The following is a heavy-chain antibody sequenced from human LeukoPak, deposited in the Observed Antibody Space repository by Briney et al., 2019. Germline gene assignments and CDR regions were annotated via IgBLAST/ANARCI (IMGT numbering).Heavy chain of an antibody. V-gene: IGHV3-23*01. Sequence: PGGSLRLSCAASGFTFSSYAMSWVRQAPGKGLEWVSAISGSGGSTYYADSVKGRFTISRDNSKNTLYLQMNSLRAEDTAVYYCAKLKACTNGVCYTGRFDPWGQGTLVTVSS. D-gene: IGHD2-8*01. CDR3: AKLKACTNGVCYTGRFDP. CDR1: GFTFSSYA. J-gene: IGHJ5*02. CDR2: ISGSGGST.